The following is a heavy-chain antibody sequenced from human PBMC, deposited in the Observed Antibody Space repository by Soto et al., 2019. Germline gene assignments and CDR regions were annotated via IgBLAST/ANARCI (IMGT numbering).Heavy chain of an antibody. D-gene: IGHD3-10*01. V-gene: IGHV4-34*01. Sequence: PSETLSLTCAVYGGSFSGYYWSWIRQPPGKGLEWIGEINHSGSTNYNPSLKSRVTISVDTSKNQFSLKLSSVTAADTAVYYCARGLLVAFMVRRQPLAFWGQRTLVTVSS. CDR2: INHSGST. J-gene: IGHJ1*01. CDR1: GGSFSGYY. CDR3: ARGLLVAFMVRRQPLAF.